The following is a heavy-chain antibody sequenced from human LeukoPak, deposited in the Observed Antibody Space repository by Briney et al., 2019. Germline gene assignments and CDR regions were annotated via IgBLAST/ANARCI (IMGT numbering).Heavy chain of an antibody. J-gene: IGHJ4*02. D-gene: IGHD2-2*01. CDR2: ISSNGGST. CDR3: ARSSIVVVSILDY. V-gene: IGHV3-64*01. CDR1: GFPFSSYA. Sequence: GGSLRLSCAASGFPFSSYAMHWVRQAPGKGLEYVSAISSNGGSTSYANSVKGRFTISRVNSKNTLYLQMGSLRAEDMAVYYCARSSIVVVSILDYWGQGTLVTVSS.